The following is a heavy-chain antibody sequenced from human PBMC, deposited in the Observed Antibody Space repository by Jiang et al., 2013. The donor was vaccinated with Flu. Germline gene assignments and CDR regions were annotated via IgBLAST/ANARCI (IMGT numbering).Heavy chain of an antibody. CDR3: ARTRYDFWSGYPPFDY. V-gene: IGHV1-3*01. CDR2: INAGNGNT. D-gene: IGHD3-3*01. Sequence: RLEWMGWINAGNGNTKYSQKFQGRVTITRDTSASTAYMELSSLRSEDTAVYYCARTRYDFWSGYPPFDYWGQGTLVTVSS. J-gene: IGHJ4*02.